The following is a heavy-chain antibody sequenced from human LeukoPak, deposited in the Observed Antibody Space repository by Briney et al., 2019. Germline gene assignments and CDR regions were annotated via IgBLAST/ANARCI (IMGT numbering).Heavy chain of an antibody. Sequence: SETLSLTCTVSGGSISSSSYYWGWIRQPPGKGLEWIGSIYYSGSTYYNPSLKSRVTISVDTSKNQFSLKLSSVTAADTAVYYCAARPLDSPNYFDYWGQGTLVTVSS. CDR2: IYYSGST. V-gene: IGHV4-39*07. J-gene: IGHJ4*02. CDR3: AARPLDSPNYFDY. D-gene: IGHD3-16*02. CDR1: GGSISSSSYY.